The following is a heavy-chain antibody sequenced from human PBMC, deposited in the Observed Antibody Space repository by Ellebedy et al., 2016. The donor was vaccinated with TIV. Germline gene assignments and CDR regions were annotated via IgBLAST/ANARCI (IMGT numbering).Heavy chain of an antibody. V-gene: IGHV3-9*03. J-gene: IGHJ6*02. CDR2: ISWNGGTI. D-gene: IGHD3-10*01. CDR1: GFSFVDYA. CDR3: AKDMEGSGSYSTYGMDV. Sequence: SLKISCAASGFSFVDYAMHWVRQVPGKGLEWVSGISWNGGTIAYADSVKGRFTTSRDNARNSLYLQMSSLRAEDMALYYCAKDMEGSGSYSTYGMDVWGQGTTVTVSS.